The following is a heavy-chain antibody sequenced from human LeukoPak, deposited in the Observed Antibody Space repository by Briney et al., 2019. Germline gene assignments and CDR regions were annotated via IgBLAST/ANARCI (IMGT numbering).Heavy chain of an antibody. J-gene: IGHJ4*02. CDR2: ISGSGGST. CDR3: ATTLEGYDILTGYYNVGFDY. CDR1: GFTFSSYA. Sequence: GGSLRLSCAASGFTFSSYAMSWVRQAPGKGLGWVSAISGSGGSTYYADSVKGRFTISRDNSKNTLYLQMNSLRAEDTAVYYCATTLEGYDILTGYYNVGFDYWGQGTLVTVSS. D-gene: IGHD3-9*01. V-gene: IGHV3-23*01.